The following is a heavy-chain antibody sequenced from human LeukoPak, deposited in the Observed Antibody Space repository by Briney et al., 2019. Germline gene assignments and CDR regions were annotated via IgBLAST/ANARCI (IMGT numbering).Heavy chain of an antibody. J-gene: IGHJ4*02. CDR2: IQYDGSSK. V-gene: IGHV3-30*02. CDR3: AKDGSDFDFDY. CDR1: GFTFSNYG. Sequence: PGGSLRLSCAASGFTFSNYGMHWVRQAPGKGLEWVAFIQYDGSSKSYADSVKGRFTISRDNSKNTLYLQMNSLRTDDTALYYCAKDGSDFDFDYWGQGTLVTVSS. D-gene: IGHD2-2*03.